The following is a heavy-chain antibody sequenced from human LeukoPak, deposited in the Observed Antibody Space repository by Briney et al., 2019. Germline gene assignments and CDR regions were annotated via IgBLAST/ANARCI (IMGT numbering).Heavy chain of an antibody. Sequence: ASVKVSCKASGYTFTGYYMHWVRQAPGQGLEWMGWINPNSGGTNSAQNFQGRVTMTRDTSISTAYMELSRLRSDDTAVYYCARDDEDISGYYDSWGQGTLATVSS. V-gene: IGHV1-2*02. CDR2: INPNSGGT. D-gene: IGHD3-22*01. CDR1: GYTFTGYY. J-gene: IGHJ5*01. CDR3: ARDDEDISGYYDS.